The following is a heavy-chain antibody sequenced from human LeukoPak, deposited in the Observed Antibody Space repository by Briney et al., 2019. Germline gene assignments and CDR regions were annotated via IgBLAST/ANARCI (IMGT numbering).Heavy chain of an antibody. CDR3: ARGGDYSFDY. D-gene: IGHD4-17*01. Sequence: GGSLRLSCAASGFTFSSYWMHWVRQGPGKGLVWVSRIRSDGSTTTYADSVKGRFTISRDNAKNTLYLQMNSLRAEDTAVYYCARGGDYSFDYWGRGTLVTVSS. V-gene: IGHV3-74*01. CDR1: GFTFSSYW. CDR2: IRSDGSTT. J-gene: IGHJ4*02.